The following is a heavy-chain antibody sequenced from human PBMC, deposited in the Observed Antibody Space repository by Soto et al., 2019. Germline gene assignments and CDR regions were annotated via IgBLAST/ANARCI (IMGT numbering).Heavy chain of an antibody. J-gene: IGHJ4*02. CDR1: GFIFSNHD. D-gene: IGHD3-10*01. V-gene: IGHV3-23*01. CDR2: ISMSGANP. CDR3: VKCGSVCRPGPDF. Sequence: EVQLLESGGGLVQPGGSLRLSCAATGFIFSNHDMGWVRQAPGKGLEWVSAISMSGANPYHADSVKGRFTTSRDNSRNTMDLQMSSLRAEDTATYYCVKCGSVCRPGPDFWGQGTLVTVSS.